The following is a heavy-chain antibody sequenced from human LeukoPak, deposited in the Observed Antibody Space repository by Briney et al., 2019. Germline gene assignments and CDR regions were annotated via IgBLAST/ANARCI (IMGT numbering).Heavy chain of an antibody. CDR3: ARDRYYYYGMDV. V-gene: IGHV3-48*03. J-gene: IGHJ6*02. Sequence: GGSLRLSCAASGFTFSNYEMNWVRQAPGKGLEWVSYISSSGSTIYYADSVQGRSTISRDNAKNSLYLQMNSLRAEDTAVYYCARDRYYYYGMDVWGQGTTVTVSS. CDR1: GFTFSNYE. CDR2: ISSSGSTI.